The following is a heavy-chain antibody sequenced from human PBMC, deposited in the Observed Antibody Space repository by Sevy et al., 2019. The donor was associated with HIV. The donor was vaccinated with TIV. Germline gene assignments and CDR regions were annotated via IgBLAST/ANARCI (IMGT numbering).Heavy chain of an antibody. V-gene: IGHV1-69*13. CDR3: ARGRFASSGWSGNSAYHYYYGMDV. CDR2: IIPIFGTA. J-gene: IGHJ6*02. CDR1: GGTFSSYA. Sequence: ASVKVSCKASGGTFSSYAISWVRQAPGQGLEWMGGIIPIFGTANYAQKFQGRVTITADESTSTAYMELSSLRSEDTAVYYCARGRFASSGWSGNSAYHYYYGMDVWGQGTTVTVSS. D-gene: IGHD6-19*01.